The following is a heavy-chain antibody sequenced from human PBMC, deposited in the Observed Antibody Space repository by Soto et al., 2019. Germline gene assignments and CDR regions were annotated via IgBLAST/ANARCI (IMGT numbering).Heavy chain of an antibody. CDR2: ISYDGSNK. D-gene: IGHD5-12*01. Sequence: GGSLRLSCAASGFTFSSSGMHWVRQAPGKGPEWVAVISYDGSNKYYADSVKGRFTISRDNSKNTLYLQMNSLRPEDTAVYYCAKDGGYDKLIDYWGQGTLVTVSS. CDR1: GFTFSSSG. CDR3: AKDGGYDKLIDY. J-gene: IGHJ4*02. V-gene: IGHV3-30*18.